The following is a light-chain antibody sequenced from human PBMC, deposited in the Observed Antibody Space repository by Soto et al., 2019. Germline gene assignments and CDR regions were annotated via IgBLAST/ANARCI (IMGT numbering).Light chain of an antibody. V-gene: IGKV1-33*01. CDR1: QDITNY. Sequence: DIQMTQSPSSLSASVGDRVTITCQASQDITNYLNWYQQKPGKAPQLLIYDASNLETGVPSRFSGSGSGTDFTLTISSLQPEDIATYYCQQYAYLPLTFGGGTKVEIE. CDR2: DAS. J-gene: IGKJ4*01. CDR3: QQYAYLPLT.